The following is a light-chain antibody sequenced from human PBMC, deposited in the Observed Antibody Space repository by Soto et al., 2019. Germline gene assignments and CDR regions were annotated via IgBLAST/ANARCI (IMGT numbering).Light chain of an antibody. Sequence: RVMTQSPATLSVSPGEKATLSCRASQTVSNNLAWYQQKPGQAPRLLIYFASTRATGIPARFSGSGSGTVFTFTISSLPSEDFAVYYCQRCDEWTLTFGGGKKVEIK. CDR2: FAS. J-gene: IGKJ4*01. CDR3: QRCDEWTLT. CDR1: QTVSNN. V-gene: IGKV3-15*01.